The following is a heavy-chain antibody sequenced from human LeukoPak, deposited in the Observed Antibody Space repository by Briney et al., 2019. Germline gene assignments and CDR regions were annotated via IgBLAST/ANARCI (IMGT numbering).Heavy chain of an antibody. CDR1: GFTFSDYG. D-gene: IGHD1-20*01. Sequence: GGSLRLSCAASGFTFSDYGMNWVRQAPGKGLEWVSHISTGSTHIKDADSVKGRFTISRDNARNSLHLQMNSLNDEDTAVYYCARANKIIGTTGRAFDIWGPGTMVTVSS. V-gene: IGHV3-48*02. J-gene: IGHJ3*02. CDR3: ARANKIIGTTGRAFDI. CDR2: ISTGSTHI.